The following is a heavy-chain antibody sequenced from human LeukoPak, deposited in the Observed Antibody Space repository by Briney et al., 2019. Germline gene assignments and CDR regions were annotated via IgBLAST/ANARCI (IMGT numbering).Heavy chain of an antibody. Sequence: SQTLSLTCTVSGGSISSGDFYWSWIRQPPGKGLEWIAYIYHSGSTYYNPSLRSRVTISVDRSKNQFSLKLSSVTAADTAVYYCARSNIAAAAAEDYWGQGTLVTVSS. CDR3: ARSNIAAAAAEDY. CDR2: IYHSGST. V-gene: IGHV4-30-2*01. J-gene: IGHJ4*02. CDR1: GGSISSGDFY. D-gene: IGHD6-13*01.